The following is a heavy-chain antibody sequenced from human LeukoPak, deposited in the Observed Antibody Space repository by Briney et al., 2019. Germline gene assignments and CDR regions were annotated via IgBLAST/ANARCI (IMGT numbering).Heavy chain of an antibody. CDR3: ATLGSKPS. CDR2: ISYDGSNK. J-gene: IGHJ4*02. D-gene: IGHD3-16*01. CDR1: GFTFSSYA. V-gene: IGHV3-30*04. Sequence: GGSLRLSCAASGFTFSSYAMHWVRQAPGKGLEWVAVISYDGSNKYYADSVKGRFTISRDNSKNTLYLQMNSLRAEDTAVYYCATLGSKPSWGQGTLVTVSS.